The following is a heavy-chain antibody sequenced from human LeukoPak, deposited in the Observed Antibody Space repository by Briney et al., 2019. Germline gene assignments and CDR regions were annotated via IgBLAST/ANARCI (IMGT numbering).Heavy chain of an antibody. D-gene: IGHD6-13*01. Sequence: GGSLRLSCVASGFSFNNYAMNWVRQAPGKGLEWVSLIIGSSGTTFYADSVKGRFTISRDKSKSTLYLQMNSLRAEDTAVYYCARVRRVAAAGSSFNWFDPWGQGTLVTVSS. CDR1: GFSFNNYA. CDR3: ARVRRVAAAGSSFNWFDP. J-gene: IGHJ5*02. V-gene: IGHV3-23*01. CDR2: IIGSSGTT.